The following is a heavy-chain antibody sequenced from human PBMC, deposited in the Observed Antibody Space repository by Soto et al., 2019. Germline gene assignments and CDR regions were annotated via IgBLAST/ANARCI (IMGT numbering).Heavy chain of an antibody. V-gene: IGHV1-18*01. CDR3: ATQRVVDYYGIDV. D-gene: IGHD2-21*01. CDR1: GYTFTTYG. Sequence: QVQLVQSGAEVKKPGASVKVSCKASGYTFTTYGISWVRQAPGQGLEWMGWVSAYNGNTNYAQKVLGRVTLTTDTSTSTAYMELRSLRSDDTAVYYCATQRVVDYYGIDVWGPGTTVTVSS. CDR2: VSAYNGNT. J-gene: IGHJ6*02.